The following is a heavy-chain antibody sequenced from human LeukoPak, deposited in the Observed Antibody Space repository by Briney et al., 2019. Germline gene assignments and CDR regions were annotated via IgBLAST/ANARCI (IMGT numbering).Heavy chain of an antibody. V-gene: IGHV4-39*01. D-gene: IGHD1-1*01. CDR3: ARQPGQPKYTWFDP. J-gene: IGHJ5*02. CDR2: VSYSGST. CDR1: GDSISSSSHY. Sequence: PSETLSLTCTVSGDSISSSSHYWGWIRQPPGKGLEWIGSVSYSGSTYYNPSLKSRVTMPVDTSKNQFSLKLSSVTAADTAFYYCARQPGQPKYTWFDPWGQGTLVTVSS.